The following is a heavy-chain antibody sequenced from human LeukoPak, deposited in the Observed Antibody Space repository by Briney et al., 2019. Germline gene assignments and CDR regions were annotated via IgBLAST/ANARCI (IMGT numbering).Heavy chain of an antibody. CDR3: ARGRRGTMVRGVFDY. D-gene: IGHD3-10*01. CDR2: INHSGST. Sequence: SETLSLTCAVYGGSFSGYYWSWIRQPPGKGLEWIGEINHSGSTNYNPSLKSRVTISVDTSKNQFSLKLGSVTAADTAVYYCARGRRGTMVRGVFDYWGQGTLVTVSS. CDR1: GGSFSGYY. J-gene: IGHJ4*02. V-gene: IGHV4-34*01.